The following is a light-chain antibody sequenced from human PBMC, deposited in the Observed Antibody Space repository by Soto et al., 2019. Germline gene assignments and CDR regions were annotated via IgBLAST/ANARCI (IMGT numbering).Light chain of an antibody. CDR1: STDVGSYKF. Sequence: ALTQPASVSGSPGQSITISCTGTSTDVGSYKFVSWYQRHPGKAPKLILYEVNSRPSGVSSRFSGSKSGNTASLTISGLRSDDEADYYCSSYTSNTAPYIFGTGTKVTVL. CDR2: EVN. CDR3: SSYTSNTAPYI. V-gene: IGLV2-14*01. J-gene: IGLJ1*01.